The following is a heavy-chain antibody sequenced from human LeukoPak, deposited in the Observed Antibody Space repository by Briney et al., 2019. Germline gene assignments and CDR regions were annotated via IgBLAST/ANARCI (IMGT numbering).Heavy chain of an antibody. J-gene: IGHJ4*02. CDR1: GGSFSGYY. CDR3: ARDMYYDSSGGFDY. D-gene: IGHD3-22*01. V-gene: IGHV4-34*01. Sequence: SETLSLTCAVYGGSFSGYYWSWIRQPPGKGLEWIGEINHSGSTNYNPSLKSRVTISVDTSKNQFSLKLSSVTAADTAVYYCARDMYYDSSGGFDYWGQGTLVTVSS. CDR2: INHSGST.